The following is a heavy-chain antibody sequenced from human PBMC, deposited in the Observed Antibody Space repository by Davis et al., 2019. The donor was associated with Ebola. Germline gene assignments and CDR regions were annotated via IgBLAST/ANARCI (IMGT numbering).Heavy chain of an antibody. CDR1: GYSFTSYW. D-gene: IGHD4-11*01. V-gene: IGHV5-51*01. Sequence: GESLKISCKGSGYSFTSYWIGWVRQMPGKGLEWMGIIYPGDSDTRYSPSFQGQVTISADKSISTAYLQWSSLKASDTAMYYCARRNDDSNYGDYYYYKDVWGKGTTVTVSS. J-gene: IGHJ6*03. CDR2: IYPGDSDT. CDR3: ARRNDDSNYGDYYYYKDV.